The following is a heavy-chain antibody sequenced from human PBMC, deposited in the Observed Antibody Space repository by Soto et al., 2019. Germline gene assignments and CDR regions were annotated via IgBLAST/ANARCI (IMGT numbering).Heavy chain of an antibody. Sequence: ASVKVSCKASGYTFTSYGISWVRQAPGQGLEWMGWISAYNGNTDYAQKLQGRVTMTTDTSTSTAYMELRSLRSDDTAVYYCARGHSSSSDALLDYWGQGTLVTVSS. V-gene: IGHV1-18*04. CDR3: ARGHSSSSDALLDY. J-gene: IGHJ4*02. D-gene: IGHD6-6*01. CDR2: ISAYNGNT. CDR1: GYTFTSYG.